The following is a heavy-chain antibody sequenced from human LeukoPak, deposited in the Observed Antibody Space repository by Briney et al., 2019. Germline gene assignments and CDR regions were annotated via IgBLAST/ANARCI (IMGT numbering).Heavy chain of an antibody. J-gene: IGHJ4*02. D-gene: IGHD5-18*01. Sequence: PGGSLRLSCATSGFTFSTYAMSWVRQAPGKGLEWVSVIGGSGGSTYYADSVKGRFTISRDNSKNTLYLQMNSLRAEDTAVYYCARGGQYSPLDYWGQGTLVTVSS. CDR3: ARGGQYSPLDY. V-gene: IGHV3-23*01. CDR1: GFTFSTYA. CDR2: IGGSGGST.